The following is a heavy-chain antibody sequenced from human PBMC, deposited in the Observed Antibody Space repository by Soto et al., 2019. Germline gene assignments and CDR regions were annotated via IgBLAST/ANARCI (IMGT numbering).Heavy chain of an antibody. V-gene: IGHV4-39*01. J-gene: IGHJ6*02. CDR2: IYYSGST. Sequence: SETLSLTCTVSGGYIRSSSYYWFWIRQPPGKGLEWIGSIYYSGSTYYNPSLKSRVTISVDTSKNQFSLKLSSVTAADTAVYYCASYYYYYGMDVWGQGTTVTVSS. CDR1: GGYIRSSSYY. CDR3: ASYYYYYGMDV.